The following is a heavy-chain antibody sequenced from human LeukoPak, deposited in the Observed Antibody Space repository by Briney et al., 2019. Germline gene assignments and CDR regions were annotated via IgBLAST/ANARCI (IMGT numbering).Heavy chain of an antibody. V-gene: IGHV3-23*01. CDR3: AKGGGYYPFDY. CDR2: TSGSGGST. Sequence: PGGCLRLSCAASGFTLSSYAMSWVRQAPGKGLEWVSTTSGSGGSTYYTNSVKGRFPISRDNSKNTLYLQMNSLRAEDTAVYYCAKGGGYYPFDYWGQGTLVTVSS. J-gene: IGHJ4*02. D-gene: IGHD3-22*01. CDR1: GFTLSSYA.